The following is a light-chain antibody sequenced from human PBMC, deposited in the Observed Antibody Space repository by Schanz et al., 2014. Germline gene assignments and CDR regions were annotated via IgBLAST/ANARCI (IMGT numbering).Light chain of an antibody. CDR1: QDISTF. CDR2: AAS. J-gene: IGKJ3*01. V-gene: IGKV1-9*01. Sequence: IQLTQSPSSLSASVGDRVTLTCRASQDISTFLSWYQQKPGKAPKLLIYAASTLQSGVPSRFSGSGSGTDFTLTISSLQTEDLATYYCHQRKSYPRSFGPGTKVDIK. CDR3: HQRKSYPRS.